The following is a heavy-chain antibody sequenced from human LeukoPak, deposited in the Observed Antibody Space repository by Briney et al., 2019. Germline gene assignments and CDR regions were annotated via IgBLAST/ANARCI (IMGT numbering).Heavy chain of an antibody. CDR3: AKSRSAVAVAGSNY. CDR2: ISGSGDNT. J-gene: IGHJ4*02. Sequence: PGESLRLSCASSGFTFNNYGMSWVRLAPGKGLEWVSGISGSGDNTYYADSVKGRFTISRDSSRDTLYLQMNSLRAEDTAVYYCAKSRSAVAVAGSNYWGQGTLVTVSS. D-gene: IGHD6-19*01. V-gene: IGHV3-23*01. CDR1: GFTFNNYG.